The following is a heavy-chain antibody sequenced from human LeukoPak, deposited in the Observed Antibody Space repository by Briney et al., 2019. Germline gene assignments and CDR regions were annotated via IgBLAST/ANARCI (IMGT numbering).Heavy chain of an antibody. V-gene: IGHV3-11*04. J-gene: IGHJ5*02. CDR3: ARVEGRSYGGNSAWFDP. CDR2: ISSSGSTL. Sequence: GGSLRLSCAASRFTFSDYYMSRIRQAPGKGLEWVSYISSSGSTLYYADSVKGRFTISRDNAKNSLYLQMNSLRAEDTAVYYCARVEGRSYGGNSAWFDPWGQGTLVTVSS. CDR1: RFTFSDYY. D-gene: IGHD4-23*01.